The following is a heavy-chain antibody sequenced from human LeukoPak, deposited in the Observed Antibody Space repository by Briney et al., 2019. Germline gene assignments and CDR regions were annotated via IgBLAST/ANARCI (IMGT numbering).Heavy chain of an antibody. CDR1: GYTFTVYY. CDR2: INPNSGGT. CDR3: ARGGGTIAGTGIPFDY. D-gene: IGHD6-13*01. Sequence: ASVKVSFKASGYTFTVYYLHWVRQAPGQGLEWMGWINPNSGGTKYAQKFQGRVTMTRDTSISTAYMELSSLTSDDTAVYYCARGGGTIAGTGIPFDYWGQGTLVTASS. J-gene: IGHJ4*02. V-gene: IGHV1-2*02.